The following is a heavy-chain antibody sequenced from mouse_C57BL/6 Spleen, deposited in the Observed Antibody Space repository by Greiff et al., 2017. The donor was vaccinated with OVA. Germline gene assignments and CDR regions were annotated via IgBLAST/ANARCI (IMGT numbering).Heavy chain of an antibody. CDR3: ASAGTKAMDY. CDR1: GYTFTSYW. Sequence: QVQLQQPGAELVRPGSSVKLSCKASGYTFTSYWMHWVKQRPIQGLEWIGNIDPSDSETHYNQKFKDKATLTVDKSSSTAYMQLSSLTSEDSAVYYCASAGTKAMDYWGQVTSVTVSS. D-gene: IGHD4-1*01. V-gene: IGHV1-52*01. J-gene: IGHJ4*01. CDR2: IDPSDSET.